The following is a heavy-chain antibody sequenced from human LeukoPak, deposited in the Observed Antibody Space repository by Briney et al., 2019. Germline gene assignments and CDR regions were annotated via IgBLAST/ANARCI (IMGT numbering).Heavy chain of an antibody. CDR2: IYHSGST. J-gene: IGHJ4*02. CDR1: GGSISTYY. D-gene: IGHD5-12*01. CDR3: ARGGGYASPIGY. V-gene: IGHV4-59*01. Sequence: SETLSLTCTLSGGSISTYYWSWIRQPSGKGLEWIGYIYHSGSTNYNPSLKSRVTISVDTSKNQFSLKLSSVTAADTAVYYCARGGGYASPIGYWGQGALVTVSS.